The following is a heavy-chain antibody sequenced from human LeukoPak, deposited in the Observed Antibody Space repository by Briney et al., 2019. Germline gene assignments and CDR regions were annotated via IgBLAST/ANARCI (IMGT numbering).Heavy chain of an antibody. Sequence: SETLSLTRAVYGGSFSGYYWSWIRQPPGKGLEWIGEINHSGSTNYNPSLKSRVTISVDTSKNQFSLKPSSVTAADTAVYYCARCPGSWSGYDAFDIWGQGTMVTVSS. J-gene: IGHJ3*02. CDR1: GGSFSGYY. V-gene: IGHV4-34*01. D-gene: IGHD6-13*01. CDR3: ARCPGSWSGYDAFDI. CDR2: INHSGST.